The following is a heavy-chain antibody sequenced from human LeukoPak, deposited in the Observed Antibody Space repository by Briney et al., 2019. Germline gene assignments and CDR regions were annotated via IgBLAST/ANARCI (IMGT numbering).Heavy chain of an antibody. CDR1: GFTFDDYA. J-gene: IGHJ3*02. D-gene: IGHD5-24*01. Sequence: PGGSLRLSCAASGFTFDDYAMHWVRQAPGKGLEWVSLISGDGGSTYYADSVKGRFTISRDSSKNSLYLQMNSLRTEDTALYYCASYGYIHAFDIWGQGTMVTVSS. V-gene: IGHV3-43*02. CDR2: ISGDGGST. CDR3: ASYGYIHAFDI.